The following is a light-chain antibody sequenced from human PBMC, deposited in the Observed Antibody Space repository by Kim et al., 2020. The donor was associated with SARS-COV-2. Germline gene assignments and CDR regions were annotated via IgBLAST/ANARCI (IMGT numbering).Light chain of an antibody. CDR2: RNN. J-gene: IGLJ3*02. V-gene: IGLV10-54*01. CDR1: SNNVGNQG. Sequence: QAGLTQPPSVSKGLRQTATLTCTGNSNNVGNQGAAWLQQHQGHPPKLLSYRNNNRPSGISERLSASRSGNTASLTITGLQPEDEADYYCSACDFSLNGWVFGGGTQLTVL. CDR3: SACDFSLNGWV.